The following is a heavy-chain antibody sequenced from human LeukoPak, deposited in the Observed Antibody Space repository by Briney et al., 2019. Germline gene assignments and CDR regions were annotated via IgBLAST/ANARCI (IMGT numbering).Heavy chain of an antibody. Sequence: SVKVSCKASGGTFSGYAISWVRQAPGQGLEWMGGIIPIFGTANYAQKFQGRVTITADESTSTAYMELSSLRSEDTAVYYCARTCGGDCYGEYYFDYWGQGTLVTVSS. CDR1: GGTFSGYA. CDR3: ARTCGGDCYGEYYFDY. CDR2: IIPIFGTA. V-gene: IGHV1-69*13. D-gene: IGHD2-21*02. J-gene: IGHJ4*02.